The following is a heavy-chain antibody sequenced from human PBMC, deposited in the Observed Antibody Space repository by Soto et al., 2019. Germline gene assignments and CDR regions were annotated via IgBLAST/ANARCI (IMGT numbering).Heavy chain of an antibody. CDR1: GFTFSSYA. J-gene: IGHJ6*02. D-gene: IGHD3-3*01. CDR3: ARNIYDTYGMDV. CDR2: ISSNGGST. V-gene: IGHV3-64*01. Sequence: GGSLRLSCGASGFTFSSYAMHLVRQAPGKGLEYVSAISSNGGSTYYANSVKGRFTISRDNSKNTLYLQMGSLRAEDMAVYYCARNIYDTYGMDVWGQGTTVTVSS.